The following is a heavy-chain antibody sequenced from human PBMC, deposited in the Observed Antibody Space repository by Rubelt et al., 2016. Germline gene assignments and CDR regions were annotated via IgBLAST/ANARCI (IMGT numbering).Heavy chain of an antibody. CDR2: IYYSGGT. V-gene: IGHV4-59*01. CDR3: ARDPRGNNWFDP. J-gene: IGHJ5*02. Sequence: QVQLQESGPGLVKPSETLSLTCTVSGGSISSYYWSWIRQPPGKGLEWIGYIYYSGGTNYNPSLKSRVTISVDASKNQFSLKLSSVTAADTAVYYCARDPRGNNWFDPWGQGTLVTVSS. CDR1: GGSISSYY.